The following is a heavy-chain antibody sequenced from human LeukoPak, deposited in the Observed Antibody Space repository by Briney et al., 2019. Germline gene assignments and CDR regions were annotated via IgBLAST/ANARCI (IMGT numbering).Heavy chain of an antibody. CDR3: ATPPGYSSSSGLDY. V-gene: IGHV1-69*04. D-gene: IGHD6-6*01. CDR1: GRTFSSYA. Sequence: ASVKVSCKAPGRTFSSYAISLVRQAPGQGLEWMGRIIPILGIANYAQKFQGRVTITADKSTSTAYMELSSLRSEDTAVYYCATPPGYSSSSGLDYWGQGTLVTVSS. CDR2: IIPILGIA. J-gene: IGHJ4*02.